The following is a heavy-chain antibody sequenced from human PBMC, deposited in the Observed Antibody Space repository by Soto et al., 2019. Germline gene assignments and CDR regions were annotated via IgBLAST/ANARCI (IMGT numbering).Heavy chain of an antibody. Sequence: SGPTLVNPTQTLTLTCTFSGFSLSTSGVGVGWIRQPPGKALEWLALIYWNDDKRYSPSLKSRLTITKDTSKNQVVLTMTNMDPVVTVIYYCSHPYSGSYYTLYFDYWGQGTLVTVSS. J-gene: IGHJ4*02. CDR1: GFSLSTSGVG. CDR2: IYWNDDK. D-gene: IGHD1-26*01. V-gene: IGHV2-5*01. CDR3: SHPYSGSYYTLYFDY.